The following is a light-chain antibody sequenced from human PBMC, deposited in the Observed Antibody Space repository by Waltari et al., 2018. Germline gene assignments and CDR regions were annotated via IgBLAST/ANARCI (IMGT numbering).Light chain of an antibody. J-gene: IGLJ2*01. CDR2: DVS. Sequence: SALTQPDSVSGSPGQSITISCSGFSSDSGGSGYVSWYQQHPGKAPKVIIYDVSNRPSGVSTRFSGSKSGSSASLTISGLQAEDEADYYCSSFTSSTTGIFGGGTKLTVL. CDR1: SSDSGGSGY. V-gene: IGLV2-14*01. CDR3: SSFTSSTTGI.